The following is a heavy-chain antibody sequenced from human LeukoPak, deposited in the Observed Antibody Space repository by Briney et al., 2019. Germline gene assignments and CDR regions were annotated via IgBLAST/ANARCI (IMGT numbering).Heavy chain of an antibody. CDR3: ARRLGSYGSGSYRYFDL. Sequence: SETLSLTCTVSGGSINSYYWSWIRQPPGKGLEWIGYIYYSGSTNYNPSLKSRVTISVDTSKNQFSLKLSSVTAADTAVYYCARRLGSYGSGSYRYFDLWGRGTLVTVSS. D-gene: IGHD3-10*01. J-gene: IGHJ2*01. V-gene: IGHV4-59*08. CDR1: GGSINSYY. CDR2: IYYSGST.